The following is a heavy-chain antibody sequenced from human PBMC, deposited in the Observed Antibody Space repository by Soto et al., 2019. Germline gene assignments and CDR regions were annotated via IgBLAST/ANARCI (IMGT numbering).Heavy chain of an antibody. Sequence: QVQLVESGGGVGQPGRSLRLSCEASGFAFNIYAMHWVRQAPGNGLEWVAVISYDGNNKYYADSAKGRFTISRDNSKNTLYLQMNSLRREDTAVYFCAREGLEPRRNFDYWGQGTLVTVSS. D-gene: IGHD1-1*01. J-gene: IGHJ4*02. CDR2: ISYDGNNK. CDR1: GFAFNIYA. V-gene: IGHV3-30-3*01. CDR3: AREGLEPRRNFDY.